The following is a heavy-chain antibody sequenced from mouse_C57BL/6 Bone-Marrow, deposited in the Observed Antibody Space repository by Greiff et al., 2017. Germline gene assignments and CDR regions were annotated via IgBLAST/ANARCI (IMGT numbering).Heavy chain of an antibody. CDR2: INPSTGGT. V-gene: IGHV1-42*01. CDR1: GYSFTGYY. Sequence: VQLQQSGPELVKPGASVKISCTASGYSFTGYYMNWVKQSPEKSLEWIGEINPSTGGTTYNQKFKAKATLTVDKPSSTAYMQLKSLPSEDSAVYYCASPNYYGNYGAYWGQGTLVTVSA. CDR3: ASPNYYGNYGAY. D-gene: IGHD2-1*01. J-gene: IGHJ3*01.